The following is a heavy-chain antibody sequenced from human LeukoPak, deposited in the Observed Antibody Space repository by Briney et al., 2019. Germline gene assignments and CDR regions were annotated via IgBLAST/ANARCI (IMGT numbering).Heavy chain of an antibody. D-gene: IGHD3-10*01. CDR3: ARGDYYGSGATGGYYFDY. CDR2: IYYSGST. J-gene: IGHJ4*02. Sequence: SETLSLTCTVSGGSIGSYYWSWIRQPPGKGLEWIGYIYYSGSTNYNPSLKSRVTISVDTSKNQFSLKLSSVTAADTAVYYCARGDYYGSGATGGYYFDYWGQGTLVTVSS. CDR1: GGSIGSYY. V-gene: IGHV4-59*01.